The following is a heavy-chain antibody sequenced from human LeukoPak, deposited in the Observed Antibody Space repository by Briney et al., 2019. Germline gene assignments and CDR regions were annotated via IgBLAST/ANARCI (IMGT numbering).Heavy chain of an antibody. J-gene: IGHJ4*02. CDR3: ARALRPANSWPYFDC. CDR2: IKEDGSEK. D-gene: IGHD6-13*01. CDR1: GFTFSSYG. Sequence: PGGSLRLSCAASGFTFSSYGMHWVRQAPGKGLEWVANIKEDGSEKYYVDSVKGRFTISRDNAKSSLSLQMNSLRAEDTAVYYCARALRPANSWPYFDCWGQGTLVTVSS. V-gene: IGHV3-7*03.